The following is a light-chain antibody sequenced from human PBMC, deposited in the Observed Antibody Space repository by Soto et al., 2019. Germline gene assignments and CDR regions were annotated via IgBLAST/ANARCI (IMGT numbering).Light chain of an antibody. Sequence: DIEMTQAPSSLSASVGDRVTIPCRASQSISRYLNWYQQKPGKAPKLLIYGASSLQSGVPSRFSGSGAGTHFTLAISSLQPEDFATYYCQQSYTSPWTFGQGTKLEIK. CDR2: GAS. CDR3: QQSYTSPWT. V-gene: IGKV1-39*01. J-gene: IGKJ1*01. CDR1: QSISRY.